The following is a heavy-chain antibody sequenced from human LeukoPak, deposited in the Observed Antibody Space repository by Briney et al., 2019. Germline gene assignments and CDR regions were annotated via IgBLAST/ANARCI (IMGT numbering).Heavy chain of an antibody. D-gene: IGHD3-22*01. CDR2: IYYSGST. CDR3: ARMVGGGYYWGYFDY. Sequence: SETLSLTCTVSGGSISSSSYYWGWIRQPPGKGLEWIGSIYYSGSTYYNPSLKSRVTISVDTSKNQFSLSLNSVTADDTAVYYCARMVGGGYYWGYFDYWGQGAQVTVSS. J-gene: IGHJ4*02. V-gene: IGHV4-39*01. CDR1: GGSISSSSYY.